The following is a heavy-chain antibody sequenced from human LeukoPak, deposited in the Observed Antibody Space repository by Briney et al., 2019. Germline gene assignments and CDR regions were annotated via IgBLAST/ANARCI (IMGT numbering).Heavy chain of an antibody. V-gene: IGHV3-7*05. CDR2: IKQDGSEK. J-gene: IGHJ4*02. CDR3: ARDRSDYGDHRFDY. Sequence: GGSLRLSCAASGLTFSSYWMSWVRQAPGKGLEWVANIKQDGSEKYYVDSVKGRFTISRDNAKNSLYLQMNSLRAEDTAVYYCARDRSDYGDHRFDYWGQGTLVTVSS. D-gene: IGHD4-17*01. CDR1: GLTFSSYW.